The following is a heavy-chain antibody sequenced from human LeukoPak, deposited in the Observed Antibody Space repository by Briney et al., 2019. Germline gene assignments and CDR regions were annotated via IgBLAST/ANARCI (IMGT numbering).Heavy chain of an antibody. CDR3: AKDTTPPKAGFDP. CDR1: GFTFSSYG. J-gene: IGHJ5*02. V-gene: IGHV3-30*02. CDR2: IRYDGSIK. D-gene: IGHD1-14*01. Sequence: GGSLRLSCAASGFTFSSYGMHWVRQAPGKGLEWVAFIRYDGSIKYYADSVKGRFTISRDSSKNPLDWQMNSLRAGDTAEYYCAKDTTPPKAGFDPWGQGTLVTVSS.